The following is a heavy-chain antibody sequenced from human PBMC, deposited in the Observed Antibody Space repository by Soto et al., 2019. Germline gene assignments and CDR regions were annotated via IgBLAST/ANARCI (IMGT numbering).Heavy chain of an antibody. V-gene: IGHV3-49*05. CDR3: TRGVSGYELTPYYFDY. CDR1: GFTFGGYA. D-gene: IGHD5-12*01. J-gene: IGHJ4*02. CDR2: IRGKAYGGTT. Sequence: EVQLVESGGGLVKPGRSLRLSCTASGFTFGGYALSWFRQAPGKGLEWLGFIRGKAYGGTTEYAASVRGRFTISRDDSKSIAYLQMNSLKTEDTAVYSCTRGVSGYELTPYYFDYWGQGTLVTVSS.